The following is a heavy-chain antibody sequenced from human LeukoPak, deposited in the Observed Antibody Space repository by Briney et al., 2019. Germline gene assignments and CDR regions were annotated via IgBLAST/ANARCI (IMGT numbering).Heavy chain of an antibody. V-gene: IGHV4-34*01. CDR2: INHSGST. Sequence: PSETLSLTCAVYGGSFSGYYWSWIRQPPGKGLEWIGEINHSGSTNYNPSLKSRVTISVDTSKNQFSLKLSSVTAADTAVYYCARDSYDYEYYFDYWGQGTLVTVSS. CDR1: GGSFSGYY. CDR3: ARDSYDYEYYFDY. J-gene: IGHJ4*02. D-gene: IGHD4-17*01.